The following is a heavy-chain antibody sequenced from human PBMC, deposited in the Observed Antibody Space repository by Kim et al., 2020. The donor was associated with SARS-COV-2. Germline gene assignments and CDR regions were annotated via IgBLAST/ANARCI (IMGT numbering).Heavy chain of an antibody. D-gene: IGHD6-13*01. J-gene: IGHJ5*02. CDR2: RNPNSGDS. Sequence: ASVKVSCKASGFSFTTYDINWVRQATGQGLEGMGWRNPNSGDSCYAQKFQGRVTMTRDTSISTAFMELSSLTSEYTAVYYCARDRASSSKGWFDPWGQGTLVTVSS. CDR1: GFSFTTYD. V-gene: IGHV1-8*02. CDR3: ARDRASSSKGWFDP.